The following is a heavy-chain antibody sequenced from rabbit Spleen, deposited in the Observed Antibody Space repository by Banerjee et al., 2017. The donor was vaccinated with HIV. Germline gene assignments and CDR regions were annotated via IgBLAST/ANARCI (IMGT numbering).Heavy chain of an antibody. CDR3: VREVAAKFSL. Sequence: QEHLTETGGGLVRPGGSLTLSCKASGFDFTNYYISWVRQAPGKGLEWIGIIYGAKGSTDYASWVNGRFTISRENTQNTVSLQMNSLTAADTATYFCVREVAAKFSLWGPGTLVTVS. J-gene: IGHJ4*01. D-gene: IGHD4-1*01. V-gene: IGHV1S47*01. CDR2: IYGAKGST. CDR1: GFDFTNYY.